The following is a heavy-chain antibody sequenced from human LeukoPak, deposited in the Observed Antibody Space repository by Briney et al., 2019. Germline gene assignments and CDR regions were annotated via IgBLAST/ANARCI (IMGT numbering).Heavy chain of an antibody. J-gene: IGHJ4*02. V-gene: IGHV3-21*01. CDR2: ISSSSSYI. CDR3: AKESEWMRENYFDY. CDR1: GFTFSSYS. D-gene: IGHD3-3*01. Sequence: GGSLRLSCAASGFTFSSYSMNWVRQAPGKGLEWVSSISSSSSYIYYADSMKGRFTISRDNAKNSLYLQMNSLRAEDTAVYYCAKESEWMRENYFDYWGQGTLVTVSS.